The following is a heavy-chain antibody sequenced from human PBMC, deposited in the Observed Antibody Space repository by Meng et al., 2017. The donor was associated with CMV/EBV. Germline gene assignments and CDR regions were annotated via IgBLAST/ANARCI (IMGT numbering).Heavy chain of an antibody. V-gene: IGHV3-23*01. D-gene: IGHD3-3*01. CDR2: ISGSGGST. J-gene: IGHJ6*02. CDR1: GFTFSSYA. CDR3: AKDEAYYDFWSGYYKDYYYGMDV. Sequence: GESLKISCAASGFTFSSYAMSWVRQAPGKGLEWVSAISGSGGSTYYADSVKGRFTISRDNSKNTLYLQMNSLRAEDTAVYYCAKDEAYYDFWSGYYKDYYYGMDVWGQGTTVTVSS.